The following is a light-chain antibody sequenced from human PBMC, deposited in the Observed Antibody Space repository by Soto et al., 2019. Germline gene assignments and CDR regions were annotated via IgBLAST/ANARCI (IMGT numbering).Light chain of an antibody. J-gene: IGKJ1*01. CDR2: AAS. CDR1: PSVVSSY. CDR3: QQYSSYGS. V-gene: IGKV3-20*01. Sequence: EVVLTQSPGTLSLSPGDRATLSCRASPSVVSSYLGWFQQRPGQPPRLLISAASSRATGIPDRFSGSGSGTDFTLTISRLQPDDFATYYCQQYSSYGSFGQGTKVDIK.